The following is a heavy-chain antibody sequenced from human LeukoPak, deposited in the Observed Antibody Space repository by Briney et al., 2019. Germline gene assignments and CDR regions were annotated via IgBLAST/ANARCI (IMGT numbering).Heavy chain of an antibody. CDR3: ARLGRGLRLGELNTDY. Sequence: SVKVSCKASGGTFSSYAISWVRQAPGQGLEWMGGIIPIFGTANYAQKFQGRVTITADESTSTAYMELSSLRSEDTAVYYCARLGRGLRLGELNTDYWGQGTLVTVSS. J-gene: IGHJ4*02. CDR2: IIPIFGTA. CDR1: GGTFSSYA. V-gene: IGHV1-69*01. D-gene: IGHD3-16*01.